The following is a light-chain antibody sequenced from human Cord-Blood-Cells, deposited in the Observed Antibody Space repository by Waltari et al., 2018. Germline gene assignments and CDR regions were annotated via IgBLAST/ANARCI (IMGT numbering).Light chain of an antibody. CDR3: QQYDNLPYT. CDR1: QDISNY. Sequence: DIQMTQSPSSLSASVGDRVTITCQATQDISNYLNWYQQKPGKATKLLIYDASNLETEVPSRFSGSGSGTDSTFTISSLQPEDIATYYCQQYDNLPYTFGQGTKLEIK. J-gene: IGKJ2*01. V-gene: IGKV1-33*01. CDR2: DAS.